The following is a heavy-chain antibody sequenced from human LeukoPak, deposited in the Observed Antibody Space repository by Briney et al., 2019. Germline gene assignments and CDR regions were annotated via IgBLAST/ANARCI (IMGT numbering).Heavy chain of an antibody. V-gene: IGHV3-48*01. D-gene: IGHD1-26*01. CDR2: ISTSGRTI. Sequence: PGGSLRLSCSASGFTFSSFSMNWVRQAPGRGLEWVSYISTSGRTIYYADSVKDRFIISRDNAIYSLYLQMNSLRAEDTAVYYCARDRVGAGNFDYWGQGALVTVSS. J-gene: IGHJ4*02. CDR1: GFTFSSFS. CDR3: ARDRVGAGNFDY.